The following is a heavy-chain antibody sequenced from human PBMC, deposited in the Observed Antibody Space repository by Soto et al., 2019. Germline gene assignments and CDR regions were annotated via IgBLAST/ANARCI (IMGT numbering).Heavy chain of an antibody. CDR2: INPNSGVA. J-gene: IGHJ4*02. Sequence: QVQLVHSGPEVKKPGASVTVSCKASGYAFTDYFLNWVRQAPGQGLEWVGWINPNSGVANLAQKFDGRVTLTRDTSTGTVYMEMTGLTSDDTAVYFCARMPGQWELFKFDNWGQGTLVTVSS. V-gene: IGHV1-2*02. D-gene: IGHD3-10*01. CDR3: ARMPGQWELFKFDN. CDR1: GYAFTDYF.